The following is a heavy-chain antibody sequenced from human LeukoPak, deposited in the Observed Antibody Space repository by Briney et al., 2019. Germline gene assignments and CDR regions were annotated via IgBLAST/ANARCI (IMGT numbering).Heavy chain of an antibody. J-gene: IGHJ6*02. V-gene: IGHV1-69*13. CDR1: GGTFSSYA. CDR2: IIPIFGTA. Sequence: SVKVSCKASGGTFSSYAISWVRQAPGQGLEWMGGIIPIFGTANYAQKFQGRVTITADESTSTAYMGLSSLRSEDTAVYYCARDSTVTTWGYGMDVWGQGTTVTVSS. CDR3: ARDSTVTTWGYGMDV. D-gene: IGHD4-11*01.